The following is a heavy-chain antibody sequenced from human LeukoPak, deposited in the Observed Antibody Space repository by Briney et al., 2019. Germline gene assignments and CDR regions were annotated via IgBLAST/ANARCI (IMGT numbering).Heavy chain of an antibody. J-gene: IGHJ4*02. CDR2: IYPGDSDP. Sequence: GASLKISCKGSGYSFTSYWIGWVRQMPGKGLEWMGIIYPGDSDPRYSPAFQGQVTISGDKSISTAYLQWSSLKASDTAMYYCARWYYDILTGYRERAPDYWGQGTLVTVSS. CDR1: GYSFTSYW. V-gene: IGHV5-51*01. D-gene: IGHD3-9*01. CDR3: ARWYYDILTGYRERAPDY.